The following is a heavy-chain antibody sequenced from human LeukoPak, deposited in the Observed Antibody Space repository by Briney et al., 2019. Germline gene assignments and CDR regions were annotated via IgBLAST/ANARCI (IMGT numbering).Heavy chain of an antibody. D-gene: IGHD5-12*01. J-gene: IGHJ3*02. CDR1: GGSISSYY. CDR3: ARLARGHIVRISI. V-gene: IGHV4-59*08. CDR2: IYYSGST. Sequence: SETLSLTCTVSGGSISSYYWSWIRQPPGKGLEWIGYIYYSGSTNYNPSLKSRVTISVDTSKNQFSLKLSSVTAADTAVYYCARLARGHIVRISIWGQGTMVTVSS.